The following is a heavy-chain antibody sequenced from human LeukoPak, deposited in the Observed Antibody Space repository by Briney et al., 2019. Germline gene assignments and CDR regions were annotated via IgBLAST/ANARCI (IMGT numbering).Heavy chain of an antibody. Sequence: GGPLRLSCAASGFTFSSYGKHWVPDAPGKGLEGVAFIRYDGSNKYYADSVKGRFTISRDNSKNKLYLQMNSLRAEDTAVYYCATGAYSTGWPVPHWGQGNLVTDSS. V-gene: IGHV3-30*02. CDR2: IRYDGSNK. D-gene: IGHD6-19*01. J-gene: IGHJ1*01. CDR1: GFTFSSYG. CDR3: ATGAYSTGWPVPH.